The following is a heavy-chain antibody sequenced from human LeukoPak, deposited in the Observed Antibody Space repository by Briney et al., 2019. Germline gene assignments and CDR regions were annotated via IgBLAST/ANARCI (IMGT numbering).Heavy chain of an antibody. V-gene: IGHV3-30-3*01. CDR3: ARDGSSPWTN. Sequence: PGGSLRLSCAASGFTFSSYAMHWVRQAPGKGLEWVAVISYDGSNKYYAESVKGRFTISRDNSKNTLYLQMNSLRAEDTAVYYCARDGSSPWTNWGQGTLVTVSS. D-gene: IGHD6-13*01. J-gene: IGHJ4*02. CDR1: GFTFSSYA. CDR2: ISYDGSNK.